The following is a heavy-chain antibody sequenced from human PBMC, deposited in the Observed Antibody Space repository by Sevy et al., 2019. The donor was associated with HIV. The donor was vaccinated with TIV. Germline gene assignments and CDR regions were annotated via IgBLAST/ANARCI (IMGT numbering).Heavy chain of an antibody. D-gene: IGHD3-10*01. Sequence: ASVKVSCKASGGTFSSYAISWVRQAPGQGLEWMGGIIPIFGTANYAQKFQGRDTITADKSTSTANMELSSLRSEDTAVYYCARGARDLLWFGELSIAFDIWGQGTMVTVSS. CDR1: GGTFSSYA. J-gene: IGHJ3*02. V-gene: IGHV1-69*06. CDR3: ARGARDLLWFGELSIAFDI. CDR2: IIPIFGTA.